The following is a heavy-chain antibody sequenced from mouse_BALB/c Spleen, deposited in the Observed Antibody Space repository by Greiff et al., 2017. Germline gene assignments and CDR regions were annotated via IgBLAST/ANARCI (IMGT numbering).Heavy chain of an antibody. D-gene: IGHD2-3*01. CDR1: GYTFTSYW. Sequence: VKLMESGAELAKPGASVKMSCKASGYTFTSYWMHWVKQRPGQGLEWIGYINPSTGYTEYNQKFKDKATLTADKSSSTAYMQLSSLTSEDSAVYYCARLDGPYAMDYWGQGTSVTVSS. CDR3: ARLDGPYAMDY. V-gene: IGHV1-7*01. CDR2: INPSTGYT. J-gene: IGHJ4*01.